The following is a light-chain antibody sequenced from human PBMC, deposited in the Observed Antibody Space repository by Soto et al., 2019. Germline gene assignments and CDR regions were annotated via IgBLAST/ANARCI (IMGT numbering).Light chain of an antibody. CDR3: MKGRHWPPQ. CDR1: QSLVYSDGDTY. CDR2: KVS. Sequence: VVMTQSPLSLPVTLGQPASISCRSNQSLVYSDGDTYLKWFQHRPCQSTRRLSDKVSNLYTGVPARFSGSGSGADFKMKISRVEAEDVGVYYCMKGRHWPPQFGQGTKVDIK. V-gene: IGKV2-30*01. J-gene: IGKJ1*01.